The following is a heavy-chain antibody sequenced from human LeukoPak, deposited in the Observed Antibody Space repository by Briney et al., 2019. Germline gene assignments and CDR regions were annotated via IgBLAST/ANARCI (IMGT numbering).Heavy chain of an antibody. CDR3: ARDPTSRGYSYGFHPRNAFDI. CDR1: GGSISSYY. J-gene: IGHJ3*02. V-gene: IGHV4-59*01. D-gene: IGHD5-18*01. Sequence: SETLSLTCTVSGGSISSYYWSWIRQPPGKGLEWIGYIYYSGSTNYNPSLKSRVTISVDTSKNQFSLKLSSVTAADTAVYYCARDPTSRGYSYGFHPRNAFDIWGQGTMVTVSS. CDR2: IYYSGST.